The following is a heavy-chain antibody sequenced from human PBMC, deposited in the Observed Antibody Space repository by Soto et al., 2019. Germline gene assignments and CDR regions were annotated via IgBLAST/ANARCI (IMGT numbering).Heavy chain of an antibody. Sequence: GGSLRLSCVASGFNFSTYGTNWVRQAPGKGLEWVGLIWGDGSQKFYVDSVKGRFTISRDDVKNTLYLQMKSLTVDDTAVYYCVKALYCSSTSCYGANDAFDIWGQGTMVTVSS. CDR2: IWGDGSQK. CDR1: GFNFSTYG. D-gene: IGHD2-2*01. J-gene: IGHJ3*02. V-gene: IGHV3-33*06. CDR3: VKALYCSSTSCYGANDAFDI.